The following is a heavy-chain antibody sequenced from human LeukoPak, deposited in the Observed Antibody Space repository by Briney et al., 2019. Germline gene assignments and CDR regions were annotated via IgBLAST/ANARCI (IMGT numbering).Heavy chain of an antibody. J-gene: IGHJ4*02. CDR1: GFTLSTYL. Sequence: GGSLRLSCEASGFTLSTYLMNWVRQVPGNGLDWVANINPDGSGKRYVDSVKGRFTIARDNADNSLSLQINSLRAEDTAVYSCASWGDGGNYWGQGTLVTVSS. CDR2: INPDGSGK. D-gene: IGHD4-23*01. CDR3: ASWGDGGNY. V-gene: IGHV3-7*01.